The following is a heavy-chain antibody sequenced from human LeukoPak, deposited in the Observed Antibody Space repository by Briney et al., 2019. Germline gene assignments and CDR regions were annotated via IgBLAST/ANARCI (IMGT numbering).Heavy chain of an antibody. Sequence: SETLSLTCTVSGGSISSYYWSWIRQPPGKGLEWIGYIYYSGSTKYNPSLKSRVTISVDTSKNQLSLKLSSVTAADTAVYYCARQHYYDTSGYYSWYFDYWGQGTLVTVSS. CDR2: IYYSGST. D-gene: IGHD3-22*01. V-gene: IGHV4-59*08. CDR3: ARQHYYDTSGYYSWYFDY. CDR1: GGSISSYY. J-gene: IGHJ4*02.